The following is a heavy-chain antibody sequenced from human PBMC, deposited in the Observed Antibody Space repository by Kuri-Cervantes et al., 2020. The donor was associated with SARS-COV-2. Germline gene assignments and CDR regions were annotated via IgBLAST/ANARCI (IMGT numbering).Heavy chain of an antibody. J-gene: IGHJ6*02. Sequence: GSLRLSCTVSGGSISSSSYYWGWIRQPPGKGLEWIGSIYYSGSTYYNPSLKSRVTISVDTSKNQFSLKLSSVTAADTAVYYCAKTPGSYYGSGSYYPFPYYYYGMDVWGQGTTVTVSS. V-gene: IGHV4-39*01. CDR3: AKTPGSYYGSGSYYPFPYYYYGMDV. D-gene: IGHD3-10*01. CDR1: GGSISSSSYY. CDR2: IYYSGST.